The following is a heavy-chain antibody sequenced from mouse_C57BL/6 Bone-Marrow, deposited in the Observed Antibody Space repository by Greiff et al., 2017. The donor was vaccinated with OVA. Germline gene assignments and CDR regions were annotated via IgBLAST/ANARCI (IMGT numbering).Heavy chain of an antibody. CDR2: ISDGGSYT. D-gene: IGHD2-5*01. J-gene: IGHJ2*01. V-gene: IGHV5-4*01. Sequence: EVKLQESGGGLVKPGGSLKLSCAASGFTFSSYAMSWVRQTPEKRLEWVATISDGGSYTYYPDNVKGRFTISRDNAKNNLYLQMSHLKSEDTAMYYCARDSYSKKDSFDYWGQGTTLTVSS. CDR3: ARDSYSKKDSFDY. CDR1: GFTFSSYA.